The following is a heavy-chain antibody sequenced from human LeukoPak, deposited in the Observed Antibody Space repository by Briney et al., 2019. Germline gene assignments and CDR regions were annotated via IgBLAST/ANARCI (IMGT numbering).Heavy chain of an antibody. V-gene: IGHV3-21*01. CDR1: GFIFGDYA. CDR2: ITSSSVYI. CDR3: ARLKLLWSNYFDY. D-gene: IGHD2-2*01. Sequence: GGSLRLSCTASGFIFGDYALGWVRQAPGKGLEWVSSITSSSVYIYYADSVRGRFTISRDNAKNSLYLQMNSLRAEDTAVYYCARLKLLWSNYFDYWGQGTLVTVSS. J-gene: IGHJ4*02.